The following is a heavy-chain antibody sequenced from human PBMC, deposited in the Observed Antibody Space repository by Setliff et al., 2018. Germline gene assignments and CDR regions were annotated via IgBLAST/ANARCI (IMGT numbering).Heavy chain of an antibody. V-gene: IGHV4-34*01. J-gene: IGHJ6*02. CDR3: ARAPRNFGVVINYYYYYYGMDV. CDR1: GGSFSGNY. Sequence: SETLSLTCAVYGGSFSGNYWSWIRQPPGKGLEWIGEINHSGSTNYNPSLKSRVTISVDTSKNQFSLKLSSVTAADTAVYYCARAPRNFGVVINYYYYYYGMDVWGQGTTVTVSS. CDR2: INHSGST. D-gene: IGHD3-3*01.